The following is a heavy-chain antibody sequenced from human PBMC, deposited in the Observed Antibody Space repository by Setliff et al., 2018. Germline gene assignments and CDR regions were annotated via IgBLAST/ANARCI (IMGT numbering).Heavy chain of an antibody. V-gene: IGHV7-4-1*02. CDR2: INTNTGNP. Sequence: ASVKVSCKASGYTFTTYAISWMRQTPGQGLEYMGWINTNTGNPSYAQGFTGRFVFSLDTSVSTAYLQISSLKAEDTAVYYCARASRFGTIRYRGDYYMDVWGKGTTVTVSS. CDR1: GYTFTTYA. J-gene: IGHJ6*03. D-gene: IGHD3-10*01. CDR3: ARASRFGTIRYRGDYYMDV.